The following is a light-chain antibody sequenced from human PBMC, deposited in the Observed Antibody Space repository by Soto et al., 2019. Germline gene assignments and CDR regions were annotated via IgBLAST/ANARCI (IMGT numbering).Light chain of an antibody. CDR2: DAS. CDR1: QSISSY. V-gene: IGKV3-11*01. Sequence: EIVLTQSPATLSLSPGERATLSCRASQSISSYLAWYQQKPGQAPRPLIYDASNRATGIPARFSGSGSGTDFTLTISSLEPEDFAVYYCQQRGMWPLTFGGGTKVEIK. CDR3: QQRGMWPLT. J-gene: IGKJ4*01.